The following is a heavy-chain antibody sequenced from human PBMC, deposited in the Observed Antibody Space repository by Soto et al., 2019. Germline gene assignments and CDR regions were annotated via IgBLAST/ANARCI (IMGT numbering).Heavy chain of an antibody. CDR3: ARSRVLEWLSPYYYYGMDV. D-gene: IGHD3-3*01. V-gene: IGHV1-18*01. J-gene: IGHJ6*02. Sequence: ASVKVSCKASGYTFTSYGISWVRQAPGQGLEWMGWISAYNGNTNYAQKLQGRVTMTTDTSTSTAYMELRSLRSDDTAVYYCARSRVLEWLSPYYYYGMDVWGQGTTVTVSS. CDR1: GYTFTSYG. CDR2: ISAYNGNT.